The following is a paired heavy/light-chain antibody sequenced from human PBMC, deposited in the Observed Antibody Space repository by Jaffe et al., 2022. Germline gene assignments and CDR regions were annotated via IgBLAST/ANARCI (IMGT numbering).Heavy chain of an antibody. Sequence: EVQLVESGGGLVKPGGSLRLSCAASGFTFSTYTMNWVRQAPGKGLEWVSFISSSSSDIYYADSLKGRFTISRDNAKNSLYLQMNSLTAEDTAVYYCARDERVEGGVGTFYFYYYMDVWGKGTTVTVSS. CDR3: ARDERVEGGVGTFYFYYYMDV. V-gene: IGHV3-21*01. J-gene: IGHJ6*03. D-gene: IGHD3-16*01. CDR2: ISSSSSDI. CDR1: GFTFSTYT.
Light chain of an antibody. CDR1: QSVSRN. V-gene: IGKV3-15*01. CDR3: QQYNNRRT. Sequence: EIVMTQSPATLSVSPGERATLSCRAGQSVSRNLAWYQQKPGQAPRLLIYGASTRATGIPARFSGSGSGTDFTLTISSLQSEDFAVYYCQQYNNRRTFGQGTKVEIK. J-gene: IGKJ1*01. CDR2: GAS.